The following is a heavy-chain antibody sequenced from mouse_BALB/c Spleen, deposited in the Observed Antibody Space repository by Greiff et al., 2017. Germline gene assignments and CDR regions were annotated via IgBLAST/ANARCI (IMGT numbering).Heavy chain of an antibody. CDR3: ARRVHFDY. J-gene: IGHJ2*01. V-gene: IGHV1-87*01. CDR1: GYTFTSYW. CDR2: IYPGDGDT. Sequence: VKLQESGAELARPGASVKLSCKASGYTFTSYWMQWVKQRPGQGLEWIGAIYPGDGDTRYTQKFKGKATLTADKSSSTAYMQLSSLASEDSAVYYCARRVHFDYWGQGTTLTVSS.